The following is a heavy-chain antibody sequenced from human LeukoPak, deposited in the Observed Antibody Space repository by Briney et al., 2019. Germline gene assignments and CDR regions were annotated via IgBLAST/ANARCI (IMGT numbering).Heavy chain of an antibody. D-gene: IGHD5-18*01. J-gene: IGHJ4*02. CDR3: AREAGYSYGYFDY. Sequence: PGGSLRLSCAASGFTFSSYAMHWVRQAPGKGLEWVAVISYDGSNKYYADSVKGRFTISRDNSKNTLYLQMNSLRAEGTAVYYCAREAGYSYGYFDYWGQGTLVTVSS. CDR1: GFTFSSYA. CDR2: ISYDGSNK. V-gene: IGHV3-30-3*01.